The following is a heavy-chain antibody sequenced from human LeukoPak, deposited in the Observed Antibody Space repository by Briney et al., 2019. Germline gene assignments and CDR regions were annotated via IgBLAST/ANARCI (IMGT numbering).Heavy chain of an antibody. CDR1: GGSISSGSYY. D-gene: IGHD2-2*02. V-gene: IGHV4-61*02. J-gene: IGHJ4*02. Sequence: PSETLSLTCTVSGGSISSGSYYWSWIRQPAGKGLEWIGRSYTSGSTNYNPSLKSRVTISVDTSKNQFSLKLSSVTAADTAVYYCARVCSSTSCYTKGFVDYWGQGTLVTVSS. CDR3: ARVCSSTSCYTKGFVDY. CDR2: SYTSGST.